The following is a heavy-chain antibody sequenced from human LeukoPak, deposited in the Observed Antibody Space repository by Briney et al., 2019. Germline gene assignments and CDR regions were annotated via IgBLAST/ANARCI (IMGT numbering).Heavy chain of an antibody. CDR1: GFTFSDYY. V-gene: IGHV3-11*01. J-gene: IGHJ4*02. D-gene: IGHD3-10*01. Sequence: GSPRLSCAASGFTFSDYYMSWIRQAPGKGLEWVSYISSSGSTIYYADSVKGRFTISRDNAKNSLYLQMDSLRAEDTAVYYCARGETMVRGVYNYWGQGTLVTVSS. CDR2: ISSSGSTI. CDR3: ARGETMVRGVYNY.